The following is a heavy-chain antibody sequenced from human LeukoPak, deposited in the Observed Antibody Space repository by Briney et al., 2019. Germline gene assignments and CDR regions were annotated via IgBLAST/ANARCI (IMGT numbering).Heavy chain of an antibody. CDR1: GFTVSSNY. CDR2: IYSGGST. D-gene: IGHD1-26*01. Sequence: GGSLRLSCAASGFTVSSNYMGWVRQAPGKGLEWVSVIYSGGSTYYADSVKGRFTTSRDNSKNTLYLQMNSLRAEDTAVYYCARDIGVGATTTFDYWGQGTLVTVSS. CDR3: ARDIGVGATTTFDY. J-gene: IGHJ4*02. V-gene: IGHV3-66*01.